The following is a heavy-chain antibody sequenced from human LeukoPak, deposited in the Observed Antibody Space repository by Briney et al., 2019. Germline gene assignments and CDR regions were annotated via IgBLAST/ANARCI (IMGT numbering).Heavy chain of an antibody. CDR2: ISSSSSYI. V-gene: IGHV3-21*01. D-gene: IGHD2-15*01. J-gene: IGHJ5*02. CDR1: GFTFSSYS. Sequence: PGGSLRLSXAASGFTFSSYSMNWVRQAPGKGLEWVSSISSSSSYIYYADSVKGRFTISRNHAKNSLYLQMNSLRAEDTAVYYCASLGYCSGGSCYYSGNRFDPWGQGTLVTVSS. CDR3: ASLGYCSGGSCYYSGNRFDP.